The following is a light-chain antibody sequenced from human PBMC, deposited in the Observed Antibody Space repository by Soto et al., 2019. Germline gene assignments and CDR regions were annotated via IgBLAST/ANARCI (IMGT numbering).Light chain of an antibody. CDR1: SSNIGAGYD. CDR3: QSYDSSLSGYVV. V-gene: IGLV1-40*01. CDR2: GNS. Sequence: QALVTQPPSVSGSPGQRVTISCTGSSSNIGAGYDVHWYQQLPGTAPKLLIYGNSNRPSGVPDRFSGSKSGTSASLAITGLQAEDEADYYCQSYDSSLSGYVVFGGGTKVTVL. J-gene: IGLJ2*01.